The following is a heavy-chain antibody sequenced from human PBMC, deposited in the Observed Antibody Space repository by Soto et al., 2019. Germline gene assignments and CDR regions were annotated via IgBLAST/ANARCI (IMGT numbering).Heavy chain of an antibody. Sequence: QVQLQQWGAGLLKPSETLSLTCADYGGSLSGYYWSWIRQSPEKGLEWIGEVDLSGSTTYDPSLRGRVTISWDTSKSHLPRGLTSVTAADTAVYFCARGTIAARLANWGQGTLVTVS. J-gene: IGHJ4*02. D-gene: IGHD6-6*01. CDR2: VDLSGST. CDR1: GGSLSGYY. CDR3: ARGTIAARLAN. V-gene: IGHV4-34*02.